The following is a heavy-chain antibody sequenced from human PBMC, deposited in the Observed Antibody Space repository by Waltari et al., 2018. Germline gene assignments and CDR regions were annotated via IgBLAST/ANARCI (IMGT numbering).Heavy chain of an antibody. CDR2: IHHSGSI. Sequence: QMQLQQWGARLLKPSETLSLTSAVSGESFIGYYWNWLRQPPGRGLEWIGEIHHSGSINYNPSLESRVTISQDMSKNQFSLKLTSVTAADTAVYYCVRGKMYSRPYFDYWGQGTLVTVSS. D-gene: IGHD6-13*01. CDR3: VRGKMYSRPYFDY. V-gene: IGHV4-34*01. J-gene: IGHJ4*02. CDR1: GESFIGYY.